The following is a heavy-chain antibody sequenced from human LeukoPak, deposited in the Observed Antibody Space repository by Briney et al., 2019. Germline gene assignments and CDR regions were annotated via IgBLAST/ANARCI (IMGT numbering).Heavy chain of an antibody. D-gene: IGHD2-15*01. CDR2: INHSGST. J-gene: IGHJ6*02. CDR3: ARVLIQFYYYYGMDV. V-gene: IGHV4-34*01. CDR1: GGSFSGYY. Sequence: NASETLSLTCAVYGGSFSGYYWSWIRQPPGKGLEWIGEINHSGSTNYNPSLKSRVTISVDTSKNQFSLKLSSVTAEDTAVYYCARVLIQFYYYYGMDVWGQGTTVTVSS.